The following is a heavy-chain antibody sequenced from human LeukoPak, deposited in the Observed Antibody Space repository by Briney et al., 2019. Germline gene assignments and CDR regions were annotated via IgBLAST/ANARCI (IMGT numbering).Heavy chain of an antibody. CDR3: ARVQVLPGTMIVVVIPRHDY. CDR2: ISAYNGNT. CDR1: GYTFTSYG. J-gene: IGHJ4*02. Sequence: ASVKVSCKASGYTFTSYGISWVRQAPGQGLEWMGWISAYNGNTNYAQKLQGRVTMTTDTSTSTAYMELTSLRSDDTAVYYCARVQVLPGTMIVVVIPRHDYWGQGTLVTVSS. D-gene: IGHD3-22*01. V-gene: IGHV1-18*01.